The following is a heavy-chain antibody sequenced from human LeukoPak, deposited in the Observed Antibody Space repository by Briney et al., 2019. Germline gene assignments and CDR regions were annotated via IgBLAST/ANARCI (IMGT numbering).Heavy chain of an antibody. CDR3: AREWKKTGAFDY. J-gene: IGHJ4*02. Sequence: GGSQRLSCAPSGLTFSSFWTHWARHAPGKGLVWVSFINTDGSSTTYADSVKGRFTVSRDNAKNTLYLQMSGLRAEDTAVYYCAREWKKTGAFDYWGQGTLVTVSS. CDR2: INTDGSST. D-gene: IGHD1-1*01. V-gene: IGHV3-74*01. CDR1: GLTFSSFW.